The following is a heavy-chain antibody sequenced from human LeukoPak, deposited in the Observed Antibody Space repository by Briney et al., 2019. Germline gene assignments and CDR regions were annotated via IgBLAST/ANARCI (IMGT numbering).Heavy chain of an antibody. CDR1: GYTFNSYG. Sequence: GASVKVSCKASGYTFNSYGISWVRQAPGQGLEWMGWISAYNGNTNYAQKLQGRVTMTTDTSTSTAYMELRSLRSDDTAVYYCARRSIGSGYYTFDYWGQGTLVTVSS. D-gene: IGHD3-22*01. CDR3: ARRSIGSGYYTFDY. V-gene: IGHV1-18*01. CDR2: ISAYNGNT. J-gene: IGHJ4*02.